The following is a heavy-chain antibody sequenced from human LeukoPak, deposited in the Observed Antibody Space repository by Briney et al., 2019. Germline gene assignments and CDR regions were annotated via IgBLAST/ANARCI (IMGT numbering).Heavy chain of an antibody. CDR2: ISSSGSTI. CDR1: GFTFSDYY. V-gene: IGHV3-11*01. CDR3: ARYPPGSSHSHKFAP. Sequence: KPGGSLRLSCAASGFTFSDYYMSWIRQAPGKGLEWVSYISSSGSTIYYADSVKGRFTISRDNAKTSLYLQMNSLRAEDTAVYYCARYPPGSSHSHKFAPWGQETLVTVSS. D-gene: IGHD3-10*01. J-gene: IGHJ5*02.